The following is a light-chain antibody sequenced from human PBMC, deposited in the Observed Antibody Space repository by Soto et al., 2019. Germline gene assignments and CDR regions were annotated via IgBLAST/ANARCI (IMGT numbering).Light chain of an antibody. J-gene: IGLJ2*01. CDR1: SSNIGSNY. Sequence: QSVLTQPPSASGTPGQRVTISCSGSSSNIGSNYVYWYQQLPGTAPKLLIYRNNQRPSGVPDRFSGSKSGTSASLAISGLRSEDEADYYCAACEDSLSGVVFGGGTKVTVL. CDR3: AACEDSLSGVV. CDR2: RNN. V-gene: IGLV1-47*01.